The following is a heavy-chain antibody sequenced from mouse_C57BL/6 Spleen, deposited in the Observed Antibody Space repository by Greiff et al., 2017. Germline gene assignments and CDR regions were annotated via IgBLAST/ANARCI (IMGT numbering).Heavy chain of an antibody. Sequence: QVQLQQSGAELAKPGASVKLSCKASDYTFTSYWMHWVKQRPGQGLEWIGYINPSSGYTKYNQKFKDKATLTADKSSSTAYMQLSSLTYADAAVYYCARSQCVTTGGAEWDVEGGGTGTTVT. J-gene: IGHJ1*03. CDR3: ARSQCVTTGGAEWDVEG. CDR1: DYTFTSYW. V-gene: IGHV1-7*01. CDR2: INPSSGYT. D-gene: IGHD2-12*01.